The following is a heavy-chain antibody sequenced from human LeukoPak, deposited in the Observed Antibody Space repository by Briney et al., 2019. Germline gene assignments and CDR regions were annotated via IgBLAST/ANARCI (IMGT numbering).Heavy chain of an antibody. D-gene: IGHD6-19*01. Sequence: KCGESLKISCKGSGYSFTNYWIDWVRQMPGKGLEWMGIIYPGDSDTRYSPSFQGQVTISADKSISTAYLQWSSLKASDTAMYYCARHVRYSSGWYDSDYYYMDVWGKGTTVTVSS. CDR2: IYPGDSDT. J-gene: IGHJ6*03. CDR3: ARHVRYSSGWYDSDYYYMDV. CDR1: GYSFTNYW. V-gene: IGHV5-51*01.